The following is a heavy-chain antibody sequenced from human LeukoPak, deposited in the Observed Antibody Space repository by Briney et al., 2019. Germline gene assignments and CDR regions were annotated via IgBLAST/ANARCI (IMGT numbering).Heavy chain of an antibody. Sequence: PGGSLRLSCSASGFTLSSYNMNWVRQAPGKGLEWVSSISSSSSYIYYADSVKGRFTISRDNAKNSLYLQMNSLRAEDTAVYYCARSSPHCSSTSCYNDAFDIWGQGTMVTVSS. V-gene: IGHV3-21*01. J-gene: IGHJ3*02. D-gene: IGHD2-2*02. CDR2: ISSSSSYI. CDR3: ARSSPHCSSTSCYNDAFDI. CDR1: GFTLSSYN.